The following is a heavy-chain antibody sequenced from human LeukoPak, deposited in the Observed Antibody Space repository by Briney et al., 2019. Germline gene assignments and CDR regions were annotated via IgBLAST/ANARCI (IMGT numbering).Heavy chain of an antibody. CDR2: ISAYNSNT. CDR3: ARTVSCSGGTCAYYFDY. Sequence: ASVKVSCKASGYTFTSYGISWVRQAPGQGLEWMGWISAYNSNTNYAQKLQGRVTMTTDTSTSTAYMELRSLRSDDTAVYYCARTVSCSGGTCAYYFDYWGQGTLVTASS. V-gene: IGHV1-18*01. CDR1: GYTFTSYG. D-gene: IGHD2-15*01. J-gene: IGHJ4*02.